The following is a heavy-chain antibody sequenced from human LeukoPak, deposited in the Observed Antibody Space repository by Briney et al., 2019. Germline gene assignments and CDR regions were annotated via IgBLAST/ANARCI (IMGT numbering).Heavy chain of an antibody. D-gene: IGHD3-9*01. CDR1: GLTFSSYS. CDR2: ISSSSSYI. V-gene: IGHV3-21*01. CDR3: ARGSILTGPESNWFDP. J-gene: IGHJ5*02. Sequence: GGSLRLSCAASGLTFSSYSMNWVRQAPGKGLEWVSSISSSSSYIYYADSVKGRFTISRDNAKNSLYLQMNSLRAEDTAVYYCARGSILTGPESNWFDPWGQGTLVTVSS.